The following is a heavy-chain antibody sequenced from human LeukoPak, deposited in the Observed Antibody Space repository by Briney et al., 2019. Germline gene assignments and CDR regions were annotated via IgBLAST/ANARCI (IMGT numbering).Heavy chain of an antibody. CDR1: GGSISSSSYY. CDR3: ARDLDGFEY. V-gene: IGHV4-39*02. CDR2: IYYSGST. Sequence: SETLSLTCTVSGGSISSSSYYWGWIRQPPGKGLEWIGSIYYSGSTYYNPSLMSRVTISVDTSKNQFSLQLNSVTPEDTAVYYCARDLDGFEYWGQGTLVTVSS. J-gene: IGHJ4*02.